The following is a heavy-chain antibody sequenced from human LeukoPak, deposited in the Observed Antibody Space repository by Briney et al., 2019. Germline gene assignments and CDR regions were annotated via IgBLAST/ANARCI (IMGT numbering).Heavy chain of an antibody. J-gene: IGHJ4*02. Sequence: SETLSLTCTVSGHAISSGFFWGWIRQPPGKGLEWIGSIDHSGTTFYNPSLKSRVTISVDTSKNQFSLRLSSVTAADTAMYYCVRDIPSGHFDYWGQGSLVTVSS. CDR1: GHAISSGFF. CDR2: IDHSGTT. CDR3: VRDIPSGHFDY. V-gene: IGHV4-38-2*02. D-gene: IGHD2-15*01.